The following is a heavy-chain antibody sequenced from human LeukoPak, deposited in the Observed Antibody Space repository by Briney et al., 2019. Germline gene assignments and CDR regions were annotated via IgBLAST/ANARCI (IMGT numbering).Heavy chain of an antibody. CDR3: GKRQVVVDGVFDY. D-gene: IGHD3-22*01. J-gene: IGHJ4*02. CDR2: ISGSGGGK. V-gene: IGHV3-23*01. Sequence: PGGSLRLSRAPSGLTLSSYAMSWVRQAPGQGQEWVSAISGSGGGKYYADPAKGRFTISRDNSKDTLYLQVNSLRADDTAVYYCGKRQVVVDGVFDYWGQGTLVTVSS. CDR1: GLTLSSYA.